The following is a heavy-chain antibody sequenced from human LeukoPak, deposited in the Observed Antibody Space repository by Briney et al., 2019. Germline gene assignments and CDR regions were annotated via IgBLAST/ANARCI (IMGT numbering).Heavy chain of an antibody. J-gene: IGHJ4*02. Sequence: GGSLRLSCAASGFTFSDYYMSWIRQAPGKGLEWVSAISGSGGSTYYADSVKGRFTISRDNSKNTLYLQMNSLRAEDTAVYYCAKDMGRQFDYWGQGTLVTVSS. D-gene: IGHD2-15*01. V-gene: IGHV3-23*01. CDR3: AKDMGRQFDY. CDR1: GFTFSDYY. CDR2: ISGSGGST.